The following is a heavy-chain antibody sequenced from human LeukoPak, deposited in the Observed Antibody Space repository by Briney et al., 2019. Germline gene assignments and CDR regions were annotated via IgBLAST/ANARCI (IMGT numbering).Heavy chain of an antibody. V-gene: IGHV3-11*01. J-gene: IGHJ4*02. Sequence: GGSLRLSCAASGFTFSDHYINWIRKPPGKGLERVSYMSSSGSSIFYADSVKGRFTISRNNAKNSLHLQMNSLRAEDTAVYYCTSSRVAAPGTLDYWGQGTLVTVSS. CDR3: TSSRVAAPGTLDY. D-gene: IGHD6-13*01. CDR1: GFTFSDHY. CDR2: MSSSGSSI.